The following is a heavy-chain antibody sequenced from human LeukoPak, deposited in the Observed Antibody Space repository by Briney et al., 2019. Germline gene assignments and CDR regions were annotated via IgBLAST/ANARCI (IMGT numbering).Heavy chain of an antibody. CDR1: GFTFSSYW. V-gene: IGHV3-23*01. CDR3: ARVGYCSGGSCNYFDY. D-gene: IGHD2-15*01. CDR2: ISGSGGST. J-gene: IGHJ4*02. Sequence: PTGGSLRLSCAASGFTFSSYWMHWVRQAPGKGLEWVSAISGSGGSTYYADSVKGRFTISRDNSKNTLYLQMNSLRAEDTAVYYCARVGYCSGGSCNYFDYWGQGTLVTVSS.